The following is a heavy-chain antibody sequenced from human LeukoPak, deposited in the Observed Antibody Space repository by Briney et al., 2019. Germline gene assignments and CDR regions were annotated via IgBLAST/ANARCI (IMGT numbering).Heavy chain of an antibody. CDR1: GFTFTTYS. Sequence: GGSLRLSCAASGFTFTTYSMNWVRQAPGKGLEWVSYISTSSSTIYYADSVKGRFTISRDNAKNTLFLQMNTLRAEDTAVYYCARDVAYFDYWGQGTLVTVSS. D-gene: IGHD2-15*01. CDR2: ISTSSSTI. V-gene: IGHV3-48*04. J-gene: IGHJ4*02. CDR3: ARDVAYFDY.